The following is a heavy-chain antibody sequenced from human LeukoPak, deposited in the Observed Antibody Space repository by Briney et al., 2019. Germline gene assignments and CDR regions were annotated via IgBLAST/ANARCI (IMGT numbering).Heavy chain of an antibody. J-gene: IGHJ5*02. D-gene: IGHD2-8*01. Sequence: ASVKVSCKASGYTFTSYYVHWVRQAPGQGLEWMGIINPSGGSTSYAQKFQGRVTMTRDTSTSTVYMELSSLRSEDTAAYYCARGPPVWVYAIPTVWFWFDPWGQGTLVTVSS. CDR3: ARGPPVWVYAIPTVWFWFDP. CDR2: INPSGGST. V-gene: IGHV1-46*01. CDR1: GYTFTSYY.